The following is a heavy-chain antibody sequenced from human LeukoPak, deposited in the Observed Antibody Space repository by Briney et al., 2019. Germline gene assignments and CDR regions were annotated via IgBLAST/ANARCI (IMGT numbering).Heavy chain of an antibody. Sequence: ASVTVSCKTSGYTFTGFHIHWVRQAPGQGLDWMGWINPHNGETNYAPKFQGRVTITTDTSISTTYMDLSSPSSDDTALYYCARVIVGATTYGYWGQGTQVTVSS. CDR3: ARVIVGATTYGY. V-gene: IGHV1-2*02. J-gene: IGHJ4*02. CDR2: INPHNGET. CDR1: GYTFTGFH. D-gene: IGHD1-26*01.